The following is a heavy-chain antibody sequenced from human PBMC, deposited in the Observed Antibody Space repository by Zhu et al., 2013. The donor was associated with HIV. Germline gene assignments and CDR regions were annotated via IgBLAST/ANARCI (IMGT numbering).Heavy chain of an antibody. CDR2: ISHTGST. J-gene: IGHJ5*02. V-gene: IGHV4-34*01. D-gene: IGHD2-2*01. Sequence: QVQLQQWGAGLLKPSETLSLTCAVYGGSLSGYYWSWIRQPPGKGLEWIGEISHTGSTNYNPSLKSRVTMSLDTSKNQFSLTLNSVTAADTAMYHCARYPNTKSRTVIPAAVRWFDPWGQGTRVTVSS. CDR3: ARYPNTKSRTVIPAAVRWFDP. CDR1: GGSLSGYY.